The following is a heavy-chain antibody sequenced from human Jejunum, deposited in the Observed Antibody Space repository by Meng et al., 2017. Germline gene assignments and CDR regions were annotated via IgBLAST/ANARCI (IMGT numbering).Heavy chain of an antibody. CDR2: INSNTGAT. J-gene: IGHJ4*02. CDR1: GYSFPSYY. V-gene: IGHV1-2*02. D-gene: IGHD3-16*01. Sequence: ASVKVSCKASGYSFPSYYMHWVRQAPGQGLEGIGWINSNTGATNYIQNFQGRVTMTRDTSISTAYMELSSLRSDDTEVYYCVRDVTRGGYWGQGTLVTVSS. CDR3: VRDVTRGGY.